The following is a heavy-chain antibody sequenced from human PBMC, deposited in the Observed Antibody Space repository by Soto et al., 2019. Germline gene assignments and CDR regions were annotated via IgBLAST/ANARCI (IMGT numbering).Heavy chain of an antibody. Sequence: QVQLVESEGGVVQPGRSLRLSCAASGFTFSSYAMHWVRQAPGKGLEWVAVISYDGSNKYYADSVKGRFTISRDNSKNTLYLQMNSLRAEDTAVYYCATLTTVIGGNWFDPWGQGTLVTVSS. CDR2: ISYDGSNK. D-gene: IGHD4-17*01. CDR1: GFTFSSYA. V-gene: IGHV3-30-3*01. J-gene: IGHJ5*02. CDR3: ATLTTVIGGNWFDP.